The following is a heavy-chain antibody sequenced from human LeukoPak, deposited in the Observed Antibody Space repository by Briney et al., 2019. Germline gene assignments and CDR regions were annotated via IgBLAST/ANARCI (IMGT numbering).Heavy chain of an antibody. CDR1: GYTFTSYA. Sequence: ASVKVSCKASGYTFTSYAMHWVRQAPGQRLEWMGWINAGNGNTKYSQEFQGRVTITRDTSASTAYMELSSLRSEVMAVYYCARGDYYDSSGYYYARSDWFDPWGQGTLVTVSS. CDR3: ARGDYYDSSGYYYARSDWFDP. CDR2: INAGNGNT. J-gene: IGHJ5*02. D-gene: IGHD3-22*01. V-gene: IGHV1-3*03.